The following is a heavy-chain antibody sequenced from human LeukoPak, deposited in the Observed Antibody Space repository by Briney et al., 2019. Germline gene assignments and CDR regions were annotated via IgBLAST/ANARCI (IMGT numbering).Heavy chain of an antibody. CDR2: VSSYNGDT. CDR3: VKDWHILTGRNCFDP. CDR1: GYTCNNCG. J-gene: IGHJ5*02. V-gene: IGHV1-18*01. D-gene: IGHD3-9*01. Sequence: ASVRVSCKTSGYTCNNCGISWVRQATGQGLEWMGWVSSYNGDTNYAQKVQGRVTRSTDTSTRTAYMELRSLRLDDTAIYYCVKDWHILTGRNCFDPWGQGTLVTVSS.